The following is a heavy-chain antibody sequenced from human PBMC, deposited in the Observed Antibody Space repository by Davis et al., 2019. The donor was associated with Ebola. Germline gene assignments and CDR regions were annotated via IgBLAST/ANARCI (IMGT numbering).Heavy chain of an antibody. CDR1: GGSISSSSYY. Sequence: MPSETLSLTCTVSGGSISSSSYYWGWIRQPPGKGLEWIGSIYYSGSTYYNPSLKSRVTISVDTSKNQFSLKLSSVTAADTAVYYCARYTVTTSDYYYYYGMDVWGQGTTVTVSS. J-gene: IGHJ6*02. CDR2: IYYSGST. V-gene: IGHV4-39*07. D-gene: IGHD4-11*01. CDR3: ARYTVTTSDYYYYYGMDV.